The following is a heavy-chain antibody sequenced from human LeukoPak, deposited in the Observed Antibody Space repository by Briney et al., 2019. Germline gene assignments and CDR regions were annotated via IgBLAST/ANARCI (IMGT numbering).Heavy chain of an antibody. V-gene: IGHV3-30*02. J-gene: IGHJ6*03. CDR3: ARDPYSGSYGNYYYYFMDV. Sequence: GGSLRLSCAASGFIFSGYGMHWVRQAPGKGRVWVAFMRYDGSDKYYADSGKGRFTISRDNSKNTLYLQMNSLRAEDTAVYYCARDPYSGSYGNYYYYFMDVWGNGTPVTISS. CDR2: MRYDGSDK. CDR1: GFIFSGYG. D-gene: IGHD1-26*01.